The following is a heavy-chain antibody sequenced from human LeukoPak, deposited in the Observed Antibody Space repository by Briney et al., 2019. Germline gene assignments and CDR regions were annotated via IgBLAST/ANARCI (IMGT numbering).Heavy chain of an antibody. CDR2: IFFSGRT. D-gene: IGHD1-14*01. Sequence: KTSETLSLTCTVSGGSINNYFWSWIRQSPGKGLEWIGYIFFSGRTNYNPSLKSRVTISVDTSKNQFSLRLSSVTAADTAVYYCVRQMGTSRFDFWGQGTLVTVSS. CDR1: GGSINNYF. CDR3: VRQMGTSRFDF. V-gene: IGHV4-59*08. J-gene: IGHJ4*02.